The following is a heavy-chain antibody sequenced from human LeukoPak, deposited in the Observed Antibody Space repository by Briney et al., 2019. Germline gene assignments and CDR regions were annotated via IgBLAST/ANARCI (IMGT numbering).Heavy chain of an antibody. D-gene: IGHD6-13*01. CDR2: IYHSGST. CDR1: GGSISSSNW. J-gene: IGHJ4*02. CDR3: ARNPSIAAAGTGFDY. V-gene: IGHV4-4*02. Sequence: SETLSLTCAVSGGSISSSNWWSWVRQPPGKGLEWIGEIYHSGSTNYNPSLESRVTISVDKSKNQFSLKLSSVTAADTAVYYCARNPSIAAAGTGFDYWGQGTLVTVSS.